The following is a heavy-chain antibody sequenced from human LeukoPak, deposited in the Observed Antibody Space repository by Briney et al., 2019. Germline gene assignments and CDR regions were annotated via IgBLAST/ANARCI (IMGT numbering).Heavy chain of an antibody. J-gene: IGHJ5*02. V-gene: IGHV4-61*01. CDR1: GGSISSSSYY. D-gene: IGHD2-2*01. Sequence: SETLSLTCTVSGGSISSSSYYWSWIRQPPGKGLEWIGYIYYSGSTNYNPSLKSRVTISVDTSKNQFSLKLNSVSAADTAVYYCARLTVPLRFDPWGQGTLVTVSS. CDR2: IYYSGST. CDR3: ARLTVPLRFDP.